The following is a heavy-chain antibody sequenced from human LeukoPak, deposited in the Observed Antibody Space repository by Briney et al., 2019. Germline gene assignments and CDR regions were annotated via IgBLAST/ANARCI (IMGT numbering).Heavy chain of an antibody. CDR2: IYYSGST. V-gene: IGHV4-59*01. J-gene: IGHJ5*02. D-gene: IGHD6-19*01. Sequence: SETLSLTCTVSGGSISSYYWSWIRQPPGKGLEWIGYIYYSGSTNYNPSLKSRVTISVDTSKNQFSLKLSSVTAADTAVYYCAREGIAVAGTAYNWFDPWGQGTLVTVSS. CDR1: GGSISSYY. CDR3: AREGIAVAGTAYNWFDP.